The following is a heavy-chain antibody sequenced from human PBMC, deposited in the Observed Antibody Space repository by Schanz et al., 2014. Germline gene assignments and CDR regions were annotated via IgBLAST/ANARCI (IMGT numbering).Heavy chain of an antibody. CDR1: GYTFTSYG. V-gene: IGHV1-3*01. D-gene: IGHD5-12*01. CDR2: INVGNGNM. Sequence: QVQLVQSGAEMKKPGASVKVSCKASGYTFTSYGINWVRQAPGQGLEWMGWINVGNGNMKYSQKFQGRVTITRDTSASTAYMELTSLRSEDTAVYFCARGPLGTSPWGQGTLVTVSS. CDR3: ARGPLGTSP. J-gene: IGHJ5*02.